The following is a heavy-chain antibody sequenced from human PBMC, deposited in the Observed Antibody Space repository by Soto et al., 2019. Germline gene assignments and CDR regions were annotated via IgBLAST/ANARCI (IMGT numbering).Heavy chain of an antibody. J-gene: IGHJ6*02. CDR2: ISYDGSNK. CDR3: AKDRRQQRGGYYYYYGMDV. Sequence: GGSLRLSCAASGFTFSSYGMHWVRQAPGKGLEWVAVISYDGSNKYYADSVKGRFTISRDNSKNTLYLQMNSLRAEDTAVYYCAKDRRQQRGGYYYYYGMDVWGQGTTVTVSS. V-gene: IGHV3-30*18. CDR1: GFTFSSYG. D-gene: IGHD6-13*01.